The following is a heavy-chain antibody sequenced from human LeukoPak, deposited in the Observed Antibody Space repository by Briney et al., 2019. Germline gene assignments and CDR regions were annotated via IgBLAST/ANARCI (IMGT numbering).Heavy chain of an antibody. CDR3: ARGVGNYVWGSYRYTYFDY. CDR2: INHSGST. CDR1: GGSFSGYY. D-gene: IGHD3-16*02. V-gene: IGHV4-34*01. J-gene: IGHJ4*02. Sequence: SETLSLTCAVYGGSFSGYYWSWIRQPPGKGLEWIGEINHSGSTNYNPSLKSRVTISVDTSKNQFSLKLSSVTAADTAVYYCARGVGNYVWGSYRYTYFDYWGQGTLVTVSS.